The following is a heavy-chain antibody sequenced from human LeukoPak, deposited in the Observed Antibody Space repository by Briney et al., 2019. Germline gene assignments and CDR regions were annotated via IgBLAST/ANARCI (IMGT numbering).Heavy chain of an antibody. V-gene: IGHV1-3*01. D-gene: IGHD3-16*01. J-gene: IGHJ3*02. CDR2: INAGNGNT. CDR1: GYTFTSYA. Sequence: GASVKVSCKASGYTFTSYAMHWVRQAPGQRLEWMGWINAGNGNTKYSQKFQGRVTITRDTSASTAYMELSSLRSEDTAVYYCARSWGPQYAFDIWGQGTMVTVSS. CDR3: ARSWGPQYAFDI.